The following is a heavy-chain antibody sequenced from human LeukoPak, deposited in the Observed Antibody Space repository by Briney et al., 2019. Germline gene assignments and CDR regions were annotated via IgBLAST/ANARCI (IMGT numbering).Heavy chain of an antibody. J-gene: IGHJ4*02. D-gene: IGHD1/OR15-1a*01. CDR1: GFIFSSYP. V-gene: IGHV3-64*01. Sequence: GGSLRLSCVASGFIFSSYPMHWVRQAPGKGREYVSVVSGDGGTTYYTTSVKGRFTISRDNSKNTLYLQMGSLREEDMAVYYCAREEQAGSTDYWGQGTLVTVSS. CDR3: AREEQAGSTDY. CDR2: VSGDGGTT.